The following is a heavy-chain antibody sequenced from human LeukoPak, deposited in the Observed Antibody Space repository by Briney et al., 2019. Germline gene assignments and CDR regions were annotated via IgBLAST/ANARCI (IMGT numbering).Heavy chain of an antibody. Sequence: SETLSLTCTVSGGSISSSSYYWSWIRQPPGKGLEWIGEINHSGSTNYNPSLKSRVTISVDTSKNQFSLKLSSVTAADTAVYYCARPIWSGGPYGYWGQGTLVTVSS. CDR2: INHSGST. D-gene: IGHD3-3*01. V-gene: IGHV4-39*07. J-gene: IGHJ4*02. CDR3: ARPIWSGGPYGY. CDR1: GGSISSSSYY.